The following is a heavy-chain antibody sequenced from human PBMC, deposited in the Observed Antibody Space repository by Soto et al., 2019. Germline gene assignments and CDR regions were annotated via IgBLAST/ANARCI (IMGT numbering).Heavy chain of an antibody. CDR2: IYYSGST. CDR3: ASHPYCGGDCYHSFDP. CDR1: GGSISSGGYY. Sequence: SETLSLTCTVSGGSISSGGYYWSWIRQHPGKGLEWIGYIYYSGSTYYNPSIKSRVTISVDTSKNQFSLKLSSVTAADTAVYYCASHPYCGGDCYHSFDPWGQGTLVTVSS. D-gene: IGHD2-21*01. J-gene: IGHJ5*02. V-gene: IGHV4-31*03.